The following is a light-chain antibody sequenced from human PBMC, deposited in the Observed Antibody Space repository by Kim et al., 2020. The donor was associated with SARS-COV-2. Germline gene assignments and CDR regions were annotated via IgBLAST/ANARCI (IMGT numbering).Light chain of an antibody. Sequence: NFMLTQPHSVSESPGKTVTISCTRSSGSIANSYVQWYQQRPGSSPTTVIYEDNHRPSGVPDRFSGSIDSSSNSASLTVSGLKTEDEADYYCQSFDTSNLWVFGGGTQLTVL. V-gene: IGLV6-57*01. CDR2: EDN. J-gene: IGLJ3*02. CDR1: SGSIANSY. CDR3: QSFDTSNLWV.